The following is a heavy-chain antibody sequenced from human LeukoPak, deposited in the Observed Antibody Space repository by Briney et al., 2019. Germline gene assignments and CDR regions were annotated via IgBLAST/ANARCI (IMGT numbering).Heavy chain of an antibody. D-gene: IGHD3-10*01. Sequence: SETLSLTCTVSGGSISSSSYYWGWIRQPPGKGLEWIGSIYYSGSTYYNPSLKSRVTISVDTSKNQFSLKLSSVTAADTAVYYCARVRRYGSAPLYSYGLDVWGRGTTVTVSS. CDR2: IYYSGST. J-gene: IGHJ6*02. CDR1: GGSISSSSYY. V-gene: IGHV4-39*01. CDR3: ARVRRYGSAPLYSYGLDV.